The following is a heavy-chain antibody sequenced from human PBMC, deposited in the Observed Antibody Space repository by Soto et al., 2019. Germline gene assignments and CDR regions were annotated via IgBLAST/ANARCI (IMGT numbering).Heavy chain of an antibody. CDR1: GGSISSYY. Sequence: SETLSLTCTVSGGSISSYYWSWIRQPPGKGLEWIGYIYYSGSTNYNPSLKSRVTISVDTSKNQFSLKLSSVTAADTAVYYCAKSYTYYDFWSGYSPGYYYGMDVWGQGTTVTVSS. D-gene: IGHD3-3*01. V-gene: IGHV4-59*01. CDR2: IYYSGST. CDR3: AKSYTYYDFWSGYSPGYYYGMDV. J-gene: IGHJ6*02.